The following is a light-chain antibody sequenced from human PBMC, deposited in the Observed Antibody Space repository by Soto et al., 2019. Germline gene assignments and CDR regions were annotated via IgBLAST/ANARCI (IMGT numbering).Light chain of an antibody. CDR1: QSVSSSS. CDR3: QQYNNWPPGIT. CDR2: GAS. V-gene: IGKV3-20*01. J-gene: IGKJ5*01. Sequence: EIVLTQSPGTLSLSPGARAPLSCRASQSVSSSSLAWYQQKPGQAPRLLIYGASRRATGIPDRFSGSGSGTEFTLTISSLQSEDFAVYYCQQYNNWPPGITFGQGTRLEIK.